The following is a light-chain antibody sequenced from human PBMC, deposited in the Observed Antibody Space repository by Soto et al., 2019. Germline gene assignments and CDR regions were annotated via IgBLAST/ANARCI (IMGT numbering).Light chain of an antibody. CDR1: QSVSSN. J-gene: IGKJ5*01. CDR2: GAS. CDR3: QQYNTWPLIT. V-gene: IGKV3-15*01. Sequence: EIVMTQSPATLSVSPGERATLSCRASQSVSSNLAWYQQKPGQAPRLLIFGASTRATGIPDRFSGSGSGTDFTLTINSLQSEDFAVYYCQQYNTWPLITFGPGTRLEIK.